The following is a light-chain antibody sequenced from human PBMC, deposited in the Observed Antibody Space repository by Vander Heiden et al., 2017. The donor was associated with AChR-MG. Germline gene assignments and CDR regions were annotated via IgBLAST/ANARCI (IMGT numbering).Light chain of an antibody. CDR1: QSLLSNRKDF. J-gene: IGKJ2*01. Sequence: IVMTQSPDSLAVSLGERATINCKSSQSLLSNRKDFLAWFQQRPGQPPKLLIYWASTRASGAPDRFSGDGSGTDFTLTISNLQAEDVAVYYCQQEDGEPLTFGQGTKLQVK. V-gene: IGKV4-1*01. CDR3: QQEDGEPLT. CDR2: WAS.